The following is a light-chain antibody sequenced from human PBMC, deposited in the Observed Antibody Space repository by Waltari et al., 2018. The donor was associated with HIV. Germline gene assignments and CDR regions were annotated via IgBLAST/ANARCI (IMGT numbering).Light chain of an antibody. CDR1: EKINKW. CDR2: KAT. CDR3: QQYETDSRS. V-gene: IGKV1-5*03. J-gene: IGKJ1*01. Sequence: DIQMTQSPSSVSASIGDRVSITCRASEKINKWLAWYQQKPGKAPNLLIYKATILETGVPSRFSGSVSGADFTLTITNLQSDDFATYYCQQYETDSRSFGQGTKV.